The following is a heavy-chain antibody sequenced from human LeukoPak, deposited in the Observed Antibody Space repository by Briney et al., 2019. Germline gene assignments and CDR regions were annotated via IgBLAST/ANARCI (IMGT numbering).Heavy chain of an antibody. CDR3: ASNRIDYYDSSVEY. Sequence: ASVKVSCKASGYTFTIYYMHWVRQAPGQGREWMGIINTSGGSTSYAQKFQGRVTMTRDMSTSTVYMELSSLRSEDTAVYYCASNRIDYYDSSVEYWGQGTLVTVSS. CDR2: INTSGGST. V-gene: IGHV1-46*01. D-gene: IGHD3-22*01. CDR1: GYTFTIYY. J-gene: IGHJ4*02.